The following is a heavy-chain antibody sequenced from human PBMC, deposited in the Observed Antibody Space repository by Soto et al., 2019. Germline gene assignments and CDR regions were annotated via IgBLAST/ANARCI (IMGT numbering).Heavy chain of an antibody. V-gene: IGHV3-15*07. CDR3: SADLPDWGAYAFDY. CDR2: VKSKANGGTV. Sequence: GGSLILSCAASGFTFNGAWMNWVRQAPGKGLEWVGRVKSKANGGTVDYGAPVKGRFTISRDDSANTVCLQMNSLNTEDTALYYCSADLPDWGAYAFDYWGQGTLVTVSS. J-gene: IGHJ4*02. CDR1: GFTFNGAW. D-gene: IGHD3-16*01.